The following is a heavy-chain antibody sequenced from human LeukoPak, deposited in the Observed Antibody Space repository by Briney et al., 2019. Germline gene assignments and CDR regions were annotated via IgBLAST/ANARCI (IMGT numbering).Heavy chain of an antibody. CDR2: ISYDGSNK. CDR3: AKGSYGSGFYYFDY. CDR1: GFTFSSYG. D-gene: IGHD3-10*01. V-gene: IGHV3-30*18. J-gene: IGHJ4*02. Sequence: PGGSLRLSCAASGFTFSSYGMHWVRQAPGKGLEWVAVISYDGSNKYYADSVKGRFTISRDNSKNTLYLQMNSLRAEDTAVYYCAKGSYGSGFYYFDYWGQGTLVTVSS.